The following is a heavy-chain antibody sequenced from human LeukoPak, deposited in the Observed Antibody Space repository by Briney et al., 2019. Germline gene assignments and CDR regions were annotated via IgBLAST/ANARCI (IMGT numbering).Heavy chain of an antibody. V-gene: IGHV3-33*06. J-gene: IGHJ4*02. D-gene: IGHD3-22*01. CDR1: GFTFSSYG. CDR3: AKLYDSSGPVDY. CDR2: IWYDGSNK. Sequence: GGSLRLSCAASGFTFSSYGMHWVRQAPGKGLEWVAVIWYDGSNKYYADSVKGRFTISRDNSKNTLYLQMNSLRAEDTAVYYCAKLYDSSGPVDYWGQGTLVTVSS.